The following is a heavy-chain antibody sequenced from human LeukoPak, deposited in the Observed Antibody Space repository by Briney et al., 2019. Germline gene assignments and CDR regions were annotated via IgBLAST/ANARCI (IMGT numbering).Heavy chain of an antibody. J-gene: IGHJ6*02. CDR3: ARSRRDNYYYYYGMDV. V-gene: IGHV3-23*01. Sequence: PGGSLRLSCAASGFTFSNYVMSWVRQAPGKGLEWISVISGNGGRTYYADSVKGRFTISRDNARNSLYLQMNSLRAEDTAVYYCARSRRDNYYYYYGMDVWGQGTTVTVSS. CDR1: GFTFSNYV. CDR2: ISGNGGRT. D-gene: IGHD5-24*01.